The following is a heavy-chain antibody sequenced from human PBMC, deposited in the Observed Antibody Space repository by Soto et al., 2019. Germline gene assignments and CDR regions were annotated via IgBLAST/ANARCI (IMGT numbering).Heavy chain of an antibody. Sequence: QVHLVQSGAEVKKPGASVKVSCKASGYTFTSYGITWVRQAPGQGLEWMGWISAHNGNTDYAQKLQGRVIVTRDTPTSTAYMGLRSRISDATAVYYCAGGRYGDYGGQGALVTVSS. CDR1: GYTFTSYG. CDR3: AGGRYGDY. CDR2: ISAHNGNT. J-gene: IGHJ4*02. V-gene: IGHV1-18*01. D-gene: IGHD1-1*01.